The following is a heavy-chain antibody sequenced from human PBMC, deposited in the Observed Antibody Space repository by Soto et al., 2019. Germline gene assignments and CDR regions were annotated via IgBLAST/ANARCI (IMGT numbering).Heavy chain of an antibody. CDR1: GDSFTSDC. V-gene: IGHV5-51*01. J-gene: IGHJ5*02. Sequence: ESLNICSKGCGDSFTSDCIEGVRQKPGKGLEWMGIIYPGDSDTRYSPSFQGQVTISADKSISTAYLQWNSLKASDTAMYYCTRQVPYSLGPQPDRWGQGTLVPSPQ. CDR3: TRQVPYSLGPQPDR. CDR2: IYPGDSDT. D-gene: IGHD4-4*01.